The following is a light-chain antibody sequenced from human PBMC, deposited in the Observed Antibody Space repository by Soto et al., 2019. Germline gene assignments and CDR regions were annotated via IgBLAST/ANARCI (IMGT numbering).Light chain of an antibody. CDR2: SND. V-gene: IGLV1-44*01. CDR3: VAWDDTLRARV. CDR1: NSNIGRND. Sequence: QSVLAQPPSASGTPGQRVTISCSGSNSNIGRNDVTWYQQVPGTAPQCLIYSNDQRPSGVPDRISGSRSGTSASLAISGLQSGDEAEYYCVAWDDTLRARVFGGGTKLTVL. J-gene: IGLJ2*01.